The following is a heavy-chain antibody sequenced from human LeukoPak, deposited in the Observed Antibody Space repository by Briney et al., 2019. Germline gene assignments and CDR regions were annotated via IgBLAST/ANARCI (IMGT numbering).Heavy chain of an antibody. CDR2: INPKSGGT. V-gene: IGHV1-2*02. J-gene: IGHJ3*01. CDR3: ARDLCLTHFSSWFLEGFDV. CDR1: GYTFTGYY. Sequence: ASVKVSCKASGYTFTGYYMHWVRQAPGQGLEWMGWINPKSGGTNFAQKFQGRVTMTRDTSISTAYMELSRLRSDDTALYYCARDLCLTHFSSWFLEGFDVWGQGTVVTVSS. D-gene: IGHD6-13*01.